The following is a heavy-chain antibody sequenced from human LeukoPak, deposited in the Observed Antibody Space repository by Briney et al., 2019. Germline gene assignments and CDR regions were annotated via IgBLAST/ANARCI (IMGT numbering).Heavy chain of an antibody. Sequence: SETLSLTCTVSGGSISGYYWSWIRQPAGKGLEWIGCIHTSGSSNYNPSLKSRVTMSVDTSKSQFSLKLTSVTAADTAVYYCARGPLFDYWGQGTLVTVSS. CDR2: IHTSGSS. CDR1: GGSISGYY. CDR3: ARGPLFDY. V-gene: IGHV4-4*07. J-gene: IGHJ4*02.